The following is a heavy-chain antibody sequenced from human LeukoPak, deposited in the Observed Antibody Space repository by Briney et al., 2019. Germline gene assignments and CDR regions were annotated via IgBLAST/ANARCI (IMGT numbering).Heavy chain of an antibody. D-gene: IGHD2-15*01. CDR3: ARDGSGGSSDDAFDN. CDR2: ISGSGGSI. CDR1: GFTFSSYA. J-gene: IGHJ3*02. V-gene: IGHV3-23*01. Sequence: GGSLRLSCAASGFTFSSYAMSWVRQAPGKGLEWVSGISGSGGSIYYPDSVKGRFTISRDNAKNSLYLQMNSLRAEDTAVYYCARDGSGGSSDDAFDNWGQGTMVTVSS.